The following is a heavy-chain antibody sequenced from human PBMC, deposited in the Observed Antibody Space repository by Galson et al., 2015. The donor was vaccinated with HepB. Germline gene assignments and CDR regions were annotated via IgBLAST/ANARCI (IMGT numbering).Heavy chain of an antibody. CDR2: ISATGTTI. CDR1: GFTFSTYN. Sequence: SLRLSCAASGFTFSTYNMNWVRQAPGKGLEWISYISATGTTIDYADSVKGRFTISRDNAKNSLYLQMSSLRAEDTAVYYCARDSRATFGEPNWFDPWGQETLVIVSS. J-gene: IGHJ5*02. CDR3: ARDSRATFGEPNWFDP. V-gene: IGHV3-48*01. D-gene: IGHD3-3*01.